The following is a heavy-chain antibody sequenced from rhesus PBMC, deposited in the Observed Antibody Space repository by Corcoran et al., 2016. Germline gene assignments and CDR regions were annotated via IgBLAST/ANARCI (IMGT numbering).Heavy chain of an antibody. Sequence: EVQLVESGGGLVQPGGSLRLSCTGSGVTFSSYFMYWIRQAPGKGLQWVSAINTGGGSTYYADSVKGRFTISRDNAKNSLFLQMNSLRAEDTAVYYCTRGLRVAGTGFDYWGQGVLVTISS. D-gene: IGHD1-1-1*01. V-gene: IGHV3-22*01. CDR2: INTGGGST. CDR3: TRGLRVAGTGFDY. J-gene: IGHJ4*01. CDR1: GVTFSSYF.